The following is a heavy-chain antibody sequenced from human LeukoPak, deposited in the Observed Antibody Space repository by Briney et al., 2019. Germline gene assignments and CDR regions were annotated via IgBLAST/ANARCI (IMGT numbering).Heavy chain of an antibody. J-gene: IGHJ3*02. Sequence: PSQTLSLTSSVSGGSISSGDYYWSWVRQPPGKGLEWFGYIYYSGSTYYNPSLKSRVTISVDTSKNQFSLKLSSVTAADTAVYYCARGGGYYDSSGYYYNAFDIWGQGTMVTVSS. CDR2: IYYSGST. V-gene: IGHV4-30-4*01. D-gene: IGHD3-22*01. CDR3: ARGGGYYDSSGYYYNAFDI. CDR1: GGSISSGDYY.